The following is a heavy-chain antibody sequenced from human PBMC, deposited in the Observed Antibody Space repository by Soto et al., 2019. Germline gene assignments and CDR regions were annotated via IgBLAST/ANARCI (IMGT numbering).Heavy chain of an antibody. V-gene: IGHV3-64*01. D-gene: IGHD3-10*01. CDR1: GFTFSSYA. CDR3: AGTYGSGSYYNPTYYYYMDV. J-gene: IGHJ6*03. Sequence: GGSLRLSCAASGFTFSSYAMHWVRQAPGKGLEYVSAISSNGGSTYYANSVKGRFTISRDNSKNTLYLQMGSLRAEDMAVYYCAGTYGSGSYYNPTYYYYMDVWGKGTTVTVSS. CDR2: ISSNGGST.